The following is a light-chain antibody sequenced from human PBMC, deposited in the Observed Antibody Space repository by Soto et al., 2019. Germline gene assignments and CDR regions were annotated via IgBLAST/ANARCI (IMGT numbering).Light chain of an antibody. Sequence: EIVLTQSPATLSLSPGEIATLSCMSSQSISSNLAWYQQKPGQAPRLVIFDASTRATGIPDRFTGRGSGTEFTLTISSLQSEDSAVYFCQQYNDWPPINFGGGTKVDIK. CDR3: QQYNDWPPIN. CDR1: QSISSN. CDR2: DAS. J-gene: IGKJ4*01. V-gene: IGKV3-15*01.